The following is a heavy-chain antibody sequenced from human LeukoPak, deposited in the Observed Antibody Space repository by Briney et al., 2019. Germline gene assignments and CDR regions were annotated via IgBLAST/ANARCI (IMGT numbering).Heavy chain of an antibody. CDR3: AREPYYYYDSSGYYFL. J-gene: IGHJ4*02. D-gene: IGHD3-22*01. CDR2: IKQDGSEK. V-gene: IGHV3-7*03. CDR1: GFTFSGYW. Sequence: GGSLRLSCAASGFTFSGYWMSWVRQAPGKGLEWVANIKQDGSEKYYVDSVKGRFTISRDNAKNSLYLQMNSLRAEDTAVYYCAREPYYYYDSSGYYFLWGQGTLVTVSS.